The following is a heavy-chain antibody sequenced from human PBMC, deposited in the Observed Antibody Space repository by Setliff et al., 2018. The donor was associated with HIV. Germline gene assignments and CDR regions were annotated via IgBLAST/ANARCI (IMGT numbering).Heavy chain of an antibody. V-gene: IGHV1-3*01. J-gene: IGHJ6*03. D-gene: IGHD3-3*01. CDR2: INAANGDT. CDR1: RYTFSTYA. Sequence: ASVKVSCKASRYTFSTYALHWVRQAPGQRLEWMGWINAANGDTKYSQKFQGRVTITRDKSASTAYMELSSLRFEDTAVYYCARGRGAYDFWTSDNYYMGVWGNGTTVTVSS. CDR3: ARGRGAYDFWTSDNYYMGV.